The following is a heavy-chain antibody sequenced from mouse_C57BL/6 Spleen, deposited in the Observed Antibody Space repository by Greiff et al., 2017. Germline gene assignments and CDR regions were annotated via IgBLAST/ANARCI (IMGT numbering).Heavy chain of an antibody. D-gene: IGHD2-5*01. J-gene: IGHJ4*01. Sequence: EVQLLQSGPGLVKPSQSLSLTCSVTGYSITSGYFWYLLRQSPGNILEWLGYINYDGSNYYNPTLKSRISITRDKSKNQLFLKLNSVTTEDTARYYCARDYSNYLYAMDYWGQGTSVTVSS. CDR2: INYDGSN. CDR3: ARDYSNYLYAMDY. CDR1: GYSITSGYF. V-gene: IGHV3-6*01.